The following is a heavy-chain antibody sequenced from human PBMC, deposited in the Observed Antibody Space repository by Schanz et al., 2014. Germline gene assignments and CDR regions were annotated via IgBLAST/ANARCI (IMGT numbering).Heavy chain of an antibody. CDR3: VLAPHYGSGRHLDY. V-gene: IGHV1-46*01. Sequence: QLQLVQSGAEVKRPGASAKVTCKASGNIFTNYYIHWVRQAPGQVLEWMGIINHSGGNANYARKFQGRVTTTTDTSTSPVYMQLRSLTSDDSAVYYCVLAPHYGSGRHLDYWAQGPLVTVSS. CDR2: INHSGGNA. D-gene: IGHD3-10*01. CDR1: GNIFTNYY. J-gene: IGHJ4*02.